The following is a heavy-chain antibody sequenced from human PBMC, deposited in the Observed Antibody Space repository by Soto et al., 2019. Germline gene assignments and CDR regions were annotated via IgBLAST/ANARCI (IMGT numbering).Heavy chain of an antibody. CDR1: GGSFSSSTYY. V-gene: IGHV4-39*01. CDR3: ARARGSQLSTNMFDT. D-gene: IGHD3-16*02. Sequence: SETLSLTCTVSGGSFSSSTYYWGWIRRSPGKRLEWIGSINYGGTTYYNPSLKSRVTISVDTSKDQFSLQMTSMTAADTAVYYFARARGSQLSTNMFDTWGKGTLVPVS. J-gene: IGHJ5*02. CDR2: INYGGTT.